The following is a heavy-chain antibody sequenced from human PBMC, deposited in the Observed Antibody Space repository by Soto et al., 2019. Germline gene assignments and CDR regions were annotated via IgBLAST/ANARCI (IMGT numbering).Heavy chain of an antibody. D-gene: IGHD1-26*01. J-gene: IGHJ4*02. CDR2: IYHSGST. CDR1: GGSISSSNW. V-gene: IGHV4-4*02. CDR3: ARYYTGNRTFEY. Sequence: QVQLQESGPGLVKPSGTLSLTCAVSGGSISSSNWWSWVRQPPGKGLEWIGEIYHSGSTSYNPSLKHGVRISVHTTKHQFSLNLSSVTAAATAVYDCARYYTGNRTFEYWGQGTLVTVSS.